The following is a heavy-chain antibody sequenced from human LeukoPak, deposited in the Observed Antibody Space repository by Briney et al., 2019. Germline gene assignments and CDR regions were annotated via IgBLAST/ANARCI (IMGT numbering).Heavy chain of an antibody. V-gene: IGHV3-23*01. CDR1: GFTFSSYS. CDR3: AIGIDGAFNS. CDR2: INRGGHNT. Sequence: GGSLRLSCAASGFTFSSYSMNWVRQAPGKGLEWVSEINRGGHNTYYTDSVKGRFTTSRDNSKNTLFLQMTSLRIEDTAIYYCAIGIDGAFNSWGQGTLVTVSS. D-gene: IGHD3-16*01. J-gene: IGHJ4*02.